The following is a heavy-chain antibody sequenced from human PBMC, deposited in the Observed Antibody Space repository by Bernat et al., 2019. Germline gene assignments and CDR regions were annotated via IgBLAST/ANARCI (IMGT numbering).Heavy chain of an antibody. J-gene: IGHJ4*02. CDR1: GFTFSSYA. D-gene: IGHD5-18*01. CDR2: ISYDGSNK. V-gene: IGHV3-30*18. CDR3: AKDKKAREGIQLWLEVFDY. Sequence: QVQLVESGGGVVQPGRSLRLSCAASGFTFSSYAMHWVRRAPGKGLEWVAVISYDGSNKYYADSVKGRFTISRDNSKNTLYLQMNSLRAEDTAVYYCAKDKKAREGIQLWLEVFDYWGQGTLVTVSS.